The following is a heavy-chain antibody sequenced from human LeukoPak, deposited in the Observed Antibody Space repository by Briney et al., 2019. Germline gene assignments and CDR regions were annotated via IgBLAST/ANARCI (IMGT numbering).Heavy chain of an antibody. V-gene: IGHV3-21*01. CDR2: ISSSSSYI. CDR1: GFTVSSNY. D-gene: IGHD6-13*01. Sequence: GGSLRLSCAASGFTVSSNYMSWVRQAPGKGLEWVSSISSSSSYIYYADSVKGRFTISRDNAKNSLYLQMNSLRAEDTAVYYCATQAAAGPWGQGTLVTVSS. J-gene: IGHJ5*02. CDR3: ATQAAAGP.